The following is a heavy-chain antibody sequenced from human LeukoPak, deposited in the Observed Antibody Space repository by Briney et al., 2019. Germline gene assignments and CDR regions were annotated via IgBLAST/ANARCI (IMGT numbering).Heavy chain of an antibody. J-gene: IGHJ4*02. CDR3: AREWSRFTPPDY. D-gene: IGHD2-8*01. CDR1: GFTFSSYS. CDR2: ISSSSSYI. Sequence: GGSLRLSCAASGFTFSSYSMNWVRQAPGKGLEWVSSISSSSSYIYYADSVKGRFTISRDNAKNSLYLQMNSLRAEDTAVYYCAREWSRFTPPDYWGQGTLVTVSS. V-gene: IGHV3-21*01.